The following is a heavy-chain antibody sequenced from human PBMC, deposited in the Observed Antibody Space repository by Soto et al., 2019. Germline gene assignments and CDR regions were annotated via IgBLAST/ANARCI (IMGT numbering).Heavy chain of an antibody. V-gene: IGHV3-33*01. D-gene: IGHD6-13*01. CDR1: GFTFSSYG. CDR3: ARSPYSSSWYPVAP. Sequence: QVQLVESGAGVVQPGRSLRLSCAASGFTFSSYGMHWVRQAPGKGLEWVAVIYYDGSNKYYADSVKGRFTISRDNSKNPLDRQMNSLSAEETAVFSGARSPYSSSWYPVAPWGQGTLVTVSS. CDR2: IYYDGSNK. J-gene: IGHJ5*02.